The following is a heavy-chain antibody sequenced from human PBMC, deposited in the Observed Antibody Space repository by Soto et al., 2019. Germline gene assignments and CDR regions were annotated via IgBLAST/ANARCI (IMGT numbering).Heavy chain of an antibody. Sequence: QITLKESGPTLVKPTQTLTLTCTFSGFSLSTSGVGVGWIRQPPGKALEWLALIYWDDDKRYSPSLKSRLTIPKDTSKNPVVPTLINLDPVDTATYYCAPRGSSHSFDIWGQGTMVTVSS. J-gene: IGHJ3*02. V-gene: IGHV2-5*02. D-gene: IGHD6-6*01. CDR3: APRGSSHSFDI. CDR1: GFSLSTSGVG. CDR2: IYWDDDK.